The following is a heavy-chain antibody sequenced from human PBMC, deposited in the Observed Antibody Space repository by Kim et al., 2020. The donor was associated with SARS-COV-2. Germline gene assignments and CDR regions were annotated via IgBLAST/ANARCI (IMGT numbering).Heavy chain of an antibody. CDR2: IYYSGST. CDR3: ARSGSYYVVFDY. D-gene: IGHD1-26*01. CDR1: GGSVSSGSYY. J-gene: IGHJ4*02. Sequence: SETLSLTCTVSGGSVSSGSYYWSWIRQPPGKGLEWIGYIYYSGSTNYNPSLKSRVTISVDTSKNQFSLKLSSVTAADTAVYYCARSGSYYVVFDYWGQGTLVTVSS. V-gene: IGHV4-61*01.